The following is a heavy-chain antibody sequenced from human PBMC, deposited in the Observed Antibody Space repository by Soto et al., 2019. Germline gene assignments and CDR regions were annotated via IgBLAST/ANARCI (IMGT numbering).Heavy chain of an antibody. CDR3: ARRSTLVGTDV. J-gene: IGHJ6*02. CDR2: LYYSWST. V-gene: IGHV4-39*01. Sequence: PSGTLSLTCTVSGGSSSSSSYYWGWIRQPPGKGLEWVGSLYYSWSTYYNPSLKSRVTIYVDTSKNQFSLKLSSVTAAETAVHYCARRSTLVGTDVLAQGSTVTVSS. D-gene: IGHD1-1*01. CDR1: GGSSSSSSYY.